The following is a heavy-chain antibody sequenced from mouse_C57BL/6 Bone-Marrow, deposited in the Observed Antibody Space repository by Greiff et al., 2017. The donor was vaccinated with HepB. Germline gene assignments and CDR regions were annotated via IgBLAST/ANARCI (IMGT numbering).Heavy chain of an antibody. CDR2: IDPSDSYT. V-gene: IGHV1-50*01. CDR3: ARSLGYFDY. D-gene: IGHD4-1*01. CDR1: GYTFTSYW. J-gene: IGHJ2*01. Sequence: VQLQQPGAELVKPGASVKLSCKASGYTFTSYWMQWVKQRPGQGLEWIGEIDPSDSYTNYNPKFTGQATLTVDTSSSTAYMQLSSLTSEDSAVYYCARSLGYFDYWGQGTTLTVSS.